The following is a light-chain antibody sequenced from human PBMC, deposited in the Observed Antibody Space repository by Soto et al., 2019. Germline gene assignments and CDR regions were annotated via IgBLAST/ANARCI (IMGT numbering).Light chain of an antibody. CDR2: ENN. CDR3: GTWDSSLSAGEV. Sequence: QSVLTQPPSVSAAPGQKVTISCSGSSSNIGNNYVSWYQQLPGTAPKLLIYENNKRPSGIPDRFSGSKSGTSATLGITGLQTRDEADYYCGTWDSSLSAGEVFGTGTKLTVL. J-gene: IGLJ1*01. V-gene: IGLV1-51*02. CDR1: SSNIGNNY.